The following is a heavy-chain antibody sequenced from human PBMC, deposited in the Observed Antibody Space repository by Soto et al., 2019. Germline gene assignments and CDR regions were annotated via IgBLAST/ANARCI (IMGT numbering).Heavy chain of an antibody. Sequence: LSLTCSVSGGSISTVGHYWTWIRQPPGKGLEWIGSIYHTGSTYYSKSLRSRLTMSVDTSKSQFSLRLSSVTAADTAVYYCARATGTLRSRNCDYWGQGSLVTGS. CDR2: IYHTGST. CDR1: GGSISTVGHY. J-gene: IGHJ4*02. D-gene: IGHD1-1*01. V-gene: IGHV4-31*03. CDR3: ARATGTLRSRNCDY.